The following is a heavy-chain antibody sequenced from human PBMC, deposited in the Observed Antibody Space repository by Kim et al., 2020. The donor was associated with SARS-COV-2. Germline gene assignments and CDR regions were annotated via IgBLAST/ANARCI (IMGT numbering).Heavy chain of an antibody. Sequence: YYADSVKGRFTISRDNAKNSLYLQMNSLRAEDTAVYYCASSVGATGAFDIWGQGTMVTVSS. V-gene: IGHV3-21*01. D-gene: IGHD1-26*01. CDR3: ASSVGATGAFDI. J-gene: IGHJ3*02.